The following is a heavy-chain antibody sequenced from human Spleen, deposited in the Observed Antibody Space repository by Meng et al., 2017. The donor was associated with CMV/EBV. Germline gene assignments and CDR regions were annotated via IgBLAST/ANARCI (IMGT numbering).Heavy chain of an antibody. CDR2: VSSSGTYI. CDR1: GFTLSSYT. Sequence: GGSLRLSCAAYGFTLSSYTMHWVRQAPGKGLEWVSSVSSSGTYISYADSVKGRFTVSRDIAKISLYLQMNSLRAEDTAVYYCARDFVVGGLDYWGQGTTVTVSS. CDR3: ARDFVVGGLDY. V-gene: IGHV3-21*06. J-gene: IGHJ4*02. D-gene: IGHD1-26*01.